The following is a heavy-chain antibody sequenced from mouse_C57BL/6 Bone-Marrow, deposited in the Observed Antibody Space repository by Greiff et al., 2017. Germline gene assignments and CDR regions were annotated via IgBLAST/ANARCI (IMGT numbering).Heavy chain of an antibody. CDR2: INPSSGYT. CDR1: GYTFTSYW. V-gene: IGHV1-7*01. Sequence: VQLVESGAELAKPGASVKLSCKASGYTFTSYWMHWVKQRPGQGLEWIGYINPSSGYTKYNQKFKDKATLTADTSSSTAYMQLSSLTYEDSAVYYCARGGPRFAYCGQGTLVTVSA. D-gene: IGHD3-3*01. J-gene: IGHJ3*01. CDR3: ARGGPRFAY.